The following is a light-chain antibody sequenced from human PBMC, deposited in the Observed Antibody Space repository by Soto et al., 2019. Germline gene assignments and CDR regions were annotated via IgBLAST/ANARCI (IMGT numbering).Light chain of an antibody. CDR1: QSISSY. J-gene: IGKJ4*01. Sequence: DIQMTQSPSSLSASVGDRVTITCRASQSISSYLNWYQQKPGKAPKLLIYAASSLQSGVPSRLSRSGSGTDFTLTISSLQPEDFATYYCQQSYSTPPLTFGGGTKVEIK. CDR2: AAS. CDR3: QQSYSTPPLT. V-gene: IGKV1-39*01.